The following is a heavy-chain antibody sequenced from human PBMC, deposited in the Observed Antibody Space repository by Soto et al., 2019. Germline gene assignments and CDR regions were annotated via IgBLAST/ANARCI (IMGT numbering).Heavy chain of an antibody. CDR2: ISAYNGNT. Sequence: GASVKVSCKASGYTFASYGSMWVRQAPGQGLEWMGWISAYNGNTNYAQKLQGRVTMTTDTSTSTAYMELRSLRSDDTAVYYCARLQNYYYMDVWGKGTTVTVSS. J-gene: IGHJ6*03. V-gene: IGHV1-18*01. CDR1: GYTFASYG. CDR3: ARLQNYYYMDV.